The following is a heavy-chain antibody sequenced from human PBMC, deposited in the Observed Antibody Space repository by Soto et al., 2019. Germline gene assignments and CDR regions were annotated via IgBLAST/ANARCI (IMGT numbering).Heavy chain of an antibody. CDR3: ASPSMGRAAIKAVYYYYGMDV. V-gene: IGHV1-69*13. CDR1: GGTFSSYA. CDR2: IIPIFGTA. D-gene: IGHD2-2*01. J-gene: IGHJ6*02. Sequence: ASVKVSCKASGGTFSSYAISWVRQAPGQGLEWMGGIIPIFGTANYAQKFQGRVTITADESTSTAYMELSSLRSEDTAVYYCASPSMGRAAIKAVYYYYGMDVWGQGTTVTVS.